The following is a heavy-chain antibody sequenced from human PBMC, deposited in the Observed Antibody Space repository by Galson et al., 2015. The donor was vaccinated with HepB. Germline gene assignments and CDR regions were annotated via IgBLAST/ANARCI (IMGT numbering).Heavy chain of an antibody. D-gene: IGHD6-19*01. CDR2: ISYDGSNQ. CDR1: RFSFSDYA. CDR3: GRGGLRAVAGTKGDY. J-gene: IGHJ4*02. Sequence: SLRLSCAASRFSFSDYAMYWVRQAPGKGLEWVAVISYDGSNQYYGDLVKGRFTISRDNSKNTLYLQMNSLRNEDTAVYYCGRGGLRAVAGTKGDYWGQGTLVTVSS. V-gene: IGHV3-30*04.